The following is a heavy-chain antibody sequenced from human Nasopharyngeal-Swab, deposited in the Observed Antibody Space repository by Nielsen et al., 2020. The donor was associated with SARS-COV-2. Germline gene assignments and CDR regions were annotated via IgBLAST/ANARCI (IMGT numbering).Heavy chain of an antibody. V-gene: IGHV3-23*01. CDR1: GFTFSSYA. J-gene: IGHJ4*02. D-gene: IGHD3-22*01. CDR2: ISGSGGST. Sequence: GESLKISCAASGFTFSSYAMSWVRQAPGKGLEWVSAISGSGGSTYYADSVKGRFTISRDNSKNTLYLQMNSLRAEDTAVYYCAKGRGIVVVIGFDYWGQGTLVTVSS. CDR3: AKGRGIVVVIGFDY.